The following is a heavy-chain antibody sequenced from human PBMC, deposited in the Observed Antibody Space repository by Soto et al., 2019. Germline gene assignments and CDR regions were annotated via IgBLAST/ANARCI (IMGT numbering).Heavy chain of an antibody. V-gene: IGHV4-61*03. CDR2: ISYTGRT. Sequence: KTSETLSLTCIVSGDSVTSGSYYWTWLRQPPGKGLEWIGYISYTGRTKYNPSLQSRVTISVDTSKNDFSLNLSSVTAADTAVYFCARECGLLPYYVMNVWGHGTAVTVSS. CDR1: GDSVTSGSYY. CDR3: ARECGLLPYYVMNV. J-gene: IGHJ6*02.